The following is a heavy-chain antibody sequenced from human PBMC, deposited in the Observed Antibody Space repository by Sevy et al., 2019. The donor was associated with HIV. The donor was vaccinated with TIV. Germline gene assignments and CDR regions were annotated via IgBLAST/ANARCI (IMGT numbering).Heavy chain of an antibody. CDR1: GGSITSLY. CDR2: IYYNGHI. D-gene: IGHD1-26*01. V-gene: IGHV4-59*08. CDR3: AGENAWGRGYS. J-gene: IGHJ4*02. Sequence: SETLSLTCTVSGGSITSLYWNWIGQPPGKGLEWIANIYYNGHINYNPSLKSRVTLSLDMSKNQFSLRLSSVTAADTAMYYCAGENAWGRGYSWGQGTLVTVSS.